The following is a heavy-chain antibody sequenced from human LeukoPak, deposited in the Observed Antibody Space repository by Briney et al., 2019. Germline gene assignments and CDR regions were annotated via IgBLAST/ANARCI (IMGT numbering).Heavy chain of an antibody. J-gene: IGHJ4*02. Sequence: PSETLSLTCTVSGDSISRSTYYWAWIRQPPGKGLEWIGSVYYGRSPYFNPSLESRATISVGTSKNHFSLKMSSVTAADTAVYYCARSSGTGTFSYWGQGTLVTVSS. CDR2: VYYGRSP. V-gene: IGHV4-39*02. D-gene: IGHD6-25*01. CDR1: GDSISRSTYY. CDR3: ARSSGTGTFSY.